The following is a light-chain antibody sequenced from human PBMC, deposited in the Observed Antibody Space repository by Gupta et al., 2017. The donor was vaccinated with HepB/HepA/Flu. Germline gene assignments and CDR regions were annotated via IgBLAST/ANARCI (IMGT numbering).Light chain of an antibody. J-gene: IGLJ3*02. CDR1: SSNVGRYNL. V-gene: IGLV2-23*02. Sequence: QSALTQPASVSGSPGQSITISCTGTSSNVGRYNLVSWYQQHPGTAPQLMIYEVSKRPSEVSNRFSGSKSGNTASLTISGLQAEDEADYYCCSYAGSSTFWVFGGGTKLTVL. CDR3: CSYAGSSTFWV. CDR2: EVS.